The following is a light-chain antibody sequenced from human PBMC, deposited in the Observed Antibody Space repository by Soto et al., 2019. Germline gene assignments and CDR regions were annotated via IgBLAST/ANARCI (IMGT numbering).Light chain of an antibody. CDR3: QKYNSAPWT. V-gene: IGKV1-27*01. CDR1: QGISNY. Sequence: DIQMTPSPSSLSASVGDRFTITCRASQGISNYLAWYQQKPGRVPKLLIYAASTLQSGVPSRFSGSGSGTDFTLTISSLQPEDVAPYYCQKYNSAPWTFGQGTKVEIK. J-gene: IGKJ1*01. CDR2: AAS.